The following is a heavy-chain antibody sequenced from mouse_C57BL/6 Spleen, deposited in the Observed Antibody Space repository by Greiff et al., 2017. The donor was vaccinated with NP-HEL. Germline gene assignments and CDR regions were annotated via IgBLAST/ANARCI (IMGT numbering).Heavy chain of an antibody. CDR2: IDPSDSET. D-gene: IGHD2-3*01. CDR3: ARGDGCGYFDY. Sequence: QVQLQQPGAELVRPGSSVKLSCKASGYTFTSYWMHWVKQRPIQGLEWIGNIDPSDSETHYNQKFKDKATLTVDKSSSTAYMQLSSLTSEDSAVYYCARGDGCGYFDYWGQGTTLTVSS. V-gene: IGHV1-52*01. CDR1: GYTFTSYW. J-gene: IGHJ2*01.